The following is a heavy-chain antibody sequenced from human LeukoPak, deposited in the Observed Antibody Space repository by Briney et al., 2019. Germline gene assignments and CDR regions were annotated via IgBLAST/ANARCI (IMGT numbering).Heavy chain of an antibody. J-gene: IGHJ4*02. CDR1: GFTFSSSA. CDR3: ARDSQPYSSGWYMDY. Sequence: GGSLRLSCATSGFTFSSSAMSWVRQPPGKGLAWVSTISGSGGGTYYADSVKGRFTISRDNSKNTLYLQMNSLRAEDTAVYYCARDSQPYSSGWYMDYWGQGTLVTVSS. D-gene: IGHD6-19*01. V-gene: IGHV3-23*01. CDR2: ISGSGGGT.